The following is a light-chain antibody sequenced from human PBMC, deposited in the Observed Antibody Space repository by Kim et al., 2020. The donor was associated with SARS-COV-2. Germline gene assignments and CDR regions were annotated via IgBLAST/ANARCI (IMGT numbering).Light chain of an antibody. Sequence: RATINCKSSQSVLYSSNNKNYLAWYQQKPGQPPKLLIYWASTREFGVPDRFSGSGSGTDFTLTISSLQAEDVAVYYCQQYYSIPYSFGQGTKLEI. CDR3: QQYYSIPYS. J-gene: IGKJ2*03. CDR2: WAS. CDR1: QSVLYSSNNKNY. V-gene: IGKV4-1*01.